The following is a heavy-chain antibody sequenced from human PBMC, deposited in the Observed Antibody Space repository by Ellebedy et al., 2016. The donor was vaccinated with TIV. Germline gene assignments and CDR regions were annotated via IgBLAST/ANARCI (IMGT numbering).Heavy chain of an antibody. V-gene: IGHV4-39*07. J-gene: IGHJ4*02. CDR1: GGSISSSANY. CDR2: VFYSGNT. CDR3: AREPQESGFDY. Sequence: SETLSLXXPVPGGSISSSANYSCWIRQSPWKGRECIGSVFYSGNTYYNPSLKSRVTISLDTSKNQFSLRLRSVTAADTAVYNCAREPQESGFDYWGRGTVVTVSS. D-gene: IGHD3-3*01.